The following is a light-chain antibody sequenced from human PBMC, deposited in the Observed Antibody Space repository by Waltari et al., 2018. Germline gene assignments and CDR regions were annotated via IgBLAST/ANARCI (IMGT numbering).Light chain of an antibody. CDR2: DAS. CDR3: QQRSSWPYT. J-gene: IGKJ2*01. Sequence: EIVLTQSPATLTLSPGDTATISCRASQTVRTFLAWYQQKPGQAPRLLIFDASSRATGISPKFRGSGSGTDFTLTVNNLEPEDFAVYYCQQRSSWPYTFGQGTRVDFK. CDR1: QTVRTF. V-gene: IGKV3-11*01.